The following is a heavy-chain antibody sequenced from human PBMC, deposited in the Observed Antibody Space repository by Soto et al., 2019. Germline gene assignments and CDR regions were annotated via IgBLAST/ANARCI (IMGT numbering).Heavy chain of an antibody. D-gene: IGHD2-8*01. J-gene: IGHJ3*01. Sequence: GVSLRVCCAASGLTCNTYTMNWVRQAPGKGLEWISYVSATTTDYADSVKGRFTISRDNAENSLYLQMNSLRAEDTAVDYCARDFLYAFDVWGQGTMVTVS. CDR2: VSATTT. CDR1: GLTCNTYT. CDR3: ARDFLYAFDV. V-gene: IGHV3-48*04.